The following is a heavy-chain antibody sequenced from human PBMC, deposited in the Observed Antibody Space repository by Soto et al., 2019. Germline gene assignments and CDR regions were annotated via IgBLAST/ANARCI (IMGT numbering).Heavy chain of an antibody. V-gene: IGHV4-59*01. Sequence: PDTLSLTCTVSCGSISSYYWSWIRQPPGKGLEWIGYIYYSGSTNYNPSLKSRVTISVDASKNQFSLKLSSVTAADTAVYYCARVLFGSNCWFDPWGQGTLVTVSS. D-gene: IGHD3-16*01. CDR1: CGSISSYY. CDR2: IYYSGST. J-gene: IGHJ5*02. CDR3: ARVLFGSNCWFDP.